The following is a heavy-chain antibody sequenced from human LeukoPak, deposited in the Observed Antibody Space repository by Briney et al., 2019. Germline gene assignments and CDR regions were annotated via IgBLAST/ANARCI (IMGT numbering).Heavy chain of an antibody. Sequence: SVKVSCKASGGTFSSYAISWVRQAPGQGLEWVGGIIPIFGTANYAQKFQGRVTITADESTSTAYMELSSLRSEDTAVYYCATLPVFIVGATPYYFDYWGQGTLVTVSS. CDR2: IIPIFGTA. V-gene: IGHV1-69*01. D-gene: IGHD1-26*01. CDR1: GGTFSSYA. CDR3: ATLPVFIVGATPYYFDY. J-gene: IGHJ4*02.